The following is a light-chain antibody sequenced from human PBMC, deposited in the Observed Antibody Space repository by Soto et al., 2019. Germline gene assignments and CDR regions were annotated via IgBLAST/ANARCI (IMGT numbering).Light chain of an antibody. V-gene: IGLV2-14*01. CDR2: DVS. J-gene: IGLJ1*01. Sequence: QSALTQPASVSGSPGQSITISCTGTSSDVGGYNYVSWYQQHPGEAPRLIIYDVSNRPSGVSDRLSGSKSGDTASLTVSGLQAEDEGDYYCNSFTSATGTTPYVFGTGTKVTVL. CDR3: NSFTSATGTTPYV. CDR1: SSDVGGYNY.